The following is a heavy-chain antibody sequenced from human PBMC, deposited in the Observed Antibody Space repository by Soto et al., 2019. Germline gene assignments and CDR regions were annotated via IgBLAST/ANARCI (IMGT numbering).Heavy chain of an antibody. V-gene: IGHV4-59*01. D-gene: IGHD6-19*01. CDR2: IYYSGST. J-gene: IGHJ1*01. Sequence: SETLSLTCTVSGDSISNYYWSWIRQPPGKGLEWIGYIYYSGSTNYNPSLKSRVTISVDTSKNQFSLKLSSVTAADTAVYYCAGLQIAVAGDLYFQHWGQGTLVTVSS. CDR3: AGLQIAVAGDLYFQH. CDR1: GDSISNYY.